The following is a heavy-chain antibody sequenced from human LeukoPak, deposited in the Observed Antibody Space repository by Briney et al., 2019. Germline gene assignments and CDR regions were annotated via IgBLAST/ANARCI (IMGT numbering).Heavy chain of an antibody. CDR2: ISSSSSTI. J-gene: IGHJ4*02. D-gene: IGHD5-18*01. Sequence: GGSLRLSCAASGFTFSSYSMNWVRQAPGKGLEWVSYISSSSSTIYYADSVKGRFTISRDNAKNSLYLQMNSLGAEDTAVYYCARGGRGYSYGDFDYWGQGTLVTVSS. CDR3: ARGGRGYSYGDFDY. V-gene: IGHV3-48*01. CDR1: GFTFSSYS.